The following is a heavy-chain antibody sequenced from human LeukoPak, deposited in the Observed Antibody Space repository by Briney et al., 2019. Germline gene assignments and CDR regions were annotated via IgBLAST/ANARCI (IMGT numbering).Heavy chain of an antibody. J-gene: IGHJ6*03. CDR1: GGSISSSSYY. Sequence: SETLSLTCTVSGGSISSSSYYWGWIRQPPGKGLEWIGSIYYSGSTYYNPSLKSRVTISVDTSKNQFSLKLSSVTAADTAVYYCARGYYNYYYYYMDVWGKGTTVTISS. V-gene: IGHV4-39*07. CDR3: ARGYYNYYYYYMDV. D-gene: IGHD2-8*01. CDR2: IYYSGST.